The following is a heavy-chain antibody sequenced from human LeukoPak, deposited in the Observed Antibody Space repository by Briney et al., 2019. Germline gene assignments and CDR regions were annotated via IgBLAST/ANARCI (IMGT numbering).Heavy chain of an antibody. Sequence: GGSLRLSCAASGFTFSNYAMNWVRQAPGKGLEWVSGISGSGGSTYYADSVKGRFTISRDNTKNTLYLQMNSLRAEDTAVYYCANWLAGRSTITQQLDIWGQGTMVTVSS. CDR2: ISGSGGST. V-gene: IGHV3-23*01. D-gene: IGHD5/OR15-5a*01. CDR1: GFTFSNYA. J-gene: IGHJ3*02. CDR3: ANWLAGRSTITQQLDI.